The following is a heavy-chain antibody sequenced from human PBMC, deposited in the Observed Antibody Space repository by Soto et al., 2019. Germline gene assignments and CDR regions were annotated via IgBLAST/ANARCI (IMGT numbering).Heavy chain of an antibody. CDR1: GGSISSSSYY. CDR2: IYYSGST. D-gene: IGHD1-7*01. V-gene: IGHV4-39*01. CDR3: ARRGDWNYLHCYYYYMDV. Sequence: SETLSLTCTVSGGSISSSSYYWGWIRQPPGKGLEWIGSIYYSGSTYYNPSLKSRVTISVDTSKNQFSLKLSSVTAADTAVYYCARRGDWNYLHCYYYYMDVWGKGTTVTVSS. J-gene: IGHJ6*03.